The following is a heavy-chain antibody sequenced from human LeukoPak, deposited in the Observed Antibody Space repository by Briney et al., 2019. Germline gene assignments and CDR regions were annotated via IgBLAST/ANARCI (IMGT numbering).Heavy chain of an antibody. V-gene: IGHV3-30*02. Sequence: GGSLRLSCAASGFTFSSYGMHWVRQAPGKGLKWVAFIRYDGSNKYYADSVKGRFTISRDNAKNSLYLQMNSLRAEDTAVYYCARAAGLSPSTLYDFWSGHHRDYYYYMDVWGKGTTVTVSS. CDR2: IRYDGSNK. CDR1: GFTFSSYG. D-gene: IGHD3-3*01. J-gene: IGHJ6*03. CDR3: ARAAGLSPSTLYDFWSGHHRDYYYYMDV.